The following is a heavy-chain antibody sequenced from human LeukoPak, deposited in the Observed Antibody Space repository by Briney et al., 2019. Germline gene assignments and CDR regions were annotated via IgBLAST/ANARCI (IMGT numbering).Heavy chain of an antibody. CDR1: GFTSSAYD. D-gene: IGHD2-2*01. CDR3: VRAAMPYIINGRRFDY. V-gene: IGHV3-13*04. Sequence: GESLRLSCAASGFTSSAYDMNWVRQITGGGLEWVSTSGTVGDTFYSDSVKGRFTISRENAKNSVHLQMNSLRVEDSAIYFCVRAAMPYIINGRRFDYWGQGTLVTVSS. J-gene: IGHJ4*02. CDR2: SGTVGDT.